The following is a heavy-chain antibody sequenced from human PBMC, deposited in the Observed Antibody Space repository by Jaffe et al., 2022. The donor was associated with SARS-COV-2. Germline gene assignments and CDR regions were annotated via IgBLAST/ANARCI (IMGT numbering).Heavy chain of an antibody. CDR3: ARGGFDILTGYPFSPNFDL. D-gene: IGHD3-9*01. J-gene: IGHJ2*01. V-gene: IGHV4-30-2*01. CDR1: GGSINSGDYS. Sequence: QLQLQESGSGLVKPSQTLSLTCAVSGGSINSGDYSWSWIRQPPGKGLEWIGYIYHSGTTSYNPSLKSRVTISLDRSKNQFSLKLNSVTAADTAVYYCARGGFDILTGYPFSPNFDLWGRGTLVTVSS. CDR2: IYHSGTT.